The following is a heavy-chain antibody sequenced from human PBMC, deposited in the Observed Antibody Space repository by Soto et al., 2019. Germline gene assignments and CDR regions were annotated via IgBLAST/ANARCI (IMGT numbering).Heavy chain of an antibody. V-gene: IGHV3-23*01. J-gene: IGHJ4*02. CDR2: ISGGDGVT. D-gene: IGHD1-7*01. CDR3: AKDRNYHRDYFDD. CDR1: GFTFGTYA. Sequence: EVQLLESGGGLVQPGGSLRLSCAASGFTFGTYAMSWVRQAPEKGLEWVSAISGGDGVTWYADSAKGRFTISRDNSKNTVFLQMNRLRVEDTAIYYCAKDRNYHRDYFDDWGQGTLVTVSS.